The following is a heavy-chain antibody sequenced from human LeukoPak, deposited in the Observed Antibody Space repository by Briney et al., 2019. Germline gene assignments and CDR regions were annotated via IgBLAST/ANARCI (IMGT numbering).Heavy chain of an antibody. J-gene: IGHJ4*02. Sequence: SQTLSLTCTVSGGSIISDDYYWSWIRQPPGKGLEWIGYIYFSGSTYYNPSLESRVTISLDTSKNQFSLQLRSVTAADTAVYYCVIGVGWQPDYWGQGALVTVSS. CDR3: VIGVGWQPDY. D-gene: IGHD2-15*01. CDR2: IYFSGST. CDR1: GGSIISDDYY. V-gene: IGHV4-30-4*01.